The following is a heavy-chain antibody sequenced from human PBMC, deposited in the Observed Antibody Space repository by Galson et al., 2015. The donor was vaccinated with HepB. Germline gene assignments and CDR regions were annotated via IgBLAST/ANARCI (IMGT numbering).Heavy chain of an antibody. CDR1: GFTFSSYD. D-gene: IGHD3-10*01. Sequence: SLRLSCAASGFTFSSYDMHWVRQATGKGLEWVSAIGTAGDTYYPGSVKGRFTISRENAKNSLYLQMNSLRAGDTAVYYCARGIGGAYGSGSYSEAWAFRRGWYLDLWGRGTLVTVSS. CDR3: ARGIGGAYGSGSYSEAWAFRRGWYLDL. CDR2: IGTAGDT. V-gene: IGHV3-13*04. J-gene: IGHJ2*01.